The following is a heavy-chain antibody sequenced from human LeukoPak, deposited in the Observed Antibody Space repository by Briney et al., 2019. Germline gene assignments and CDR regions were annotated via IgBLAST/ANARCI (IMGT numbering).Heavy chain of an antibody. D-gene: IGHD6-13*01. Sequence: GGSLRLSCAASGFTFSIYSMNWVRQAPGRGLEWVSFISYNGDTILYADSVKGRFTTSRDNAKNPLYLQMNSLRAGDTAVYYCTSNAAAGTNYWGQGTLVTVSS. CDR3: TSNAAAGTNY. CDR1: GFTFSIYS. J-gene: IGHJ4*02. V-gene: IGHV3-48*04. CDR2: ISYNGDTI.